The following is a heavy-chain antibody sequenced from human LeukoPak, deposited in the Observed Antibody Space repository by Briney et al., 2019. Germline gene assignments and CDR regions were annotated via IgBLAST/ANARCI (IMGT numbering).Heavy chain of an antibody. Sequence: GRSLRLSCAASGFTFSSYAMHWARQAPGKGLEWVAVISYDGSNKYCADSVKGRFTISRDNSKNTLYLQMNSLRAEDTAVYYCARDNLRKRYSSGWQKGFDCWGQGTLVTVSS. CDR2: ISYDGSNK. V-gene: IGHV3-30-3*01. CDR1: GFTFSSYA. D-gene: IGHD6-19*01. CDR3: ARDNLRKRYSSGWQKGFDC. J-gene: IGHJ4*02.